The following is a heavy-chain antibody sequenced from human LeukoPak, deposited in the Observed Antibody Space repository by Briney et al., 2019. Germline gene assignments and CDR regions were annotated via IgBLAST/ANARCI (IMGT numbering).Heavy chain of an antibody. D-gene: IGHD3-22*01. V-gene: IGHV3-43*02. Sequence: GGSLRLSCAASGFTFDNYAMHWVRQAPGKSLEWVSLISADGASTYYADSVKGRFTISRDNSKNPLHLQMNSLRTGETAFYYCAKDTHYYDSSGYGYFDYWGRGTLVTVSS. CDR2: ISADGAST. J-gene: IGHJ4*02. CDR3: AKDTHYYDSSGYGYFDY. CDR1: GFTFDNYA.